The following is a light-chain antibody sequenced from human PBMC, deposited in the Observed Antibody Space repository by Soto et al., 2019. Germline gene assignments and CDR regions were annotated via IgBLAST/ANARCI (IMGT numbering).Light chain of an antibody. Sequence: QSALTQPASVSGSPGQSITISCTGTSSDVGGYNYVSWYQQQPGKAPKLMIYDVSNRPSGVSNSFSGSKSGNTASLTISGLQAEEEADYYCSSYTSSVYVFGTGTKVTVL. CDR1: SSDVGGYNY. CDR2: DVS. CDR3: SSYTSSVYV. V-gene: IGLV2-14*01. J-gene: IGLJ1*01.